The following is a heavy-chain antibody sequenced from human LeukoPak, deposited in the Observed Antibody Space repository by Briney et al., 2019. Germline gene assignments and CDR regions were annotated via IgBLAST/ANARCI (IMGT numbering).Heavy chain of an antibody. D-gene: IGHD2-15*01. CDR3: ARDADCSDSSCYGAYGMDV. J-gene: IGHJ6*02. V-gene: IGHV4-59*01. Sequence: SETLSLTCTVSGGSISSYYWSWIRQPPGKGLEWIGYIYYTGNTYYKPSLKSRVAISVDTSKNQFSLNLSSVTAADTAVYYCARDADCSDSSCYGAYGMDVWGQGTMVTVSS. CDR2: IYYTGNT. CDR1: GGSISSYY.